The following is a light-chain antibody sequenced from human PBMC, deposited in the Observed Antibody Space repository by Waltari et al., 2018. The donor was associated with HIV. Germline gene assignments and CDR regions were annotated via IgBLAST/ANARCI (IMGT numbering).Light chain of an antibody. CDR3: SSYAGSNKLV. Sequence: QSALTQPPSASGSPGQSVTISCPGTSSDVGGYNYVPWYQQHPGNAPKLIIDEVTERPSGVPDRFSGSKSGNTASLTVSGLQAEDEADYYCSSYAGSNKLVFGGGTKLTVV. V-gene: IGLV2-8*01. CDR1: SSDVGGYNY. CDR2: EVT. J-gene: IGLJ2*01.